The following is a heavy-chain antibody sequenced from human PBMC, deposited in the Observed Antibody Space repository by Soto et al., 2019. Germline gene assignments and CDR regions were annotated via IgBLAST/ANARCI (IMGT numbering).Heavy chain of an antibody. V-gene: IGHV4-39*01. D-gene: IGHD2-15*01. CDR2: INFSGTT. J-gene: IGHJ6*02. Sequence: QLQLQESGPGVVKPSETLSLTCTVSGGSISSSTYSWGWIRQSPGKGLEWIARINFSGTTYHNPSLQSRGSISTDTSHKQLSLRLSSVTAADTAVYYCAQVAGPPYCYAMDCWGQGNTVTVS. CDR1: GGSISSSTYS. CDR3: AQVAGPPYCYAMDC.